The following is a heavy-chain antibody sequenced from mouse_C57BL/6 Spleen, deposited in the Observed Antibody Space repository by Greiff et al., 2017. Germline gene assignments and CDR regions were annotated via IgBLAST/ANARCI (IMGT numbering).Heavy chain of an antibody. Sequence: VKLQQSGAELARPGASVKLSCKASGYTFTSYGISWVKQRTGQGLEWIGEIYPRSGNTYYNEKFKGKATLTADKSSSTAYMELRSLTSEDSAVYFCAREGSWDEVADWGQGTLVTVSA. CDR2: IYPRSGNT. D-gene: IGHD4-1*01. CDR3: AREGSWDEVAD. CDR1: GYTFTSYG. V-gene: IGHV1-81*01. J-gene: IGHJ3*01.